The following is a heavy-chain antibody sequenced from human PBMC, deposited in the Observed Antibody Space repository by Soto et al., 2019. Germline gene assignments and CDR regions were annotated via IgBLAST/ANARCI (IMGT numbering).Heavy chain of an antibody. J-gene: IGHJ6*02. CDR3: ARGFRFGVVAPSDYYYYYGMDV. V-gene: IGHV1-69*13. Sequence: SVKFSCKASGGTFSSYAIGWVRQAPGQGLEWMGGIIPIFGTANYAQKFQGRVTITADESTSTAYMELSSLRSEDTAVYYCARGFRFGVVAPSDYYYYYGMDVWGQGTTVTVSS. CDR1: GGTFSSYA. CDR2: IIPIFGTA. D-gene: IGHD3-3*01.